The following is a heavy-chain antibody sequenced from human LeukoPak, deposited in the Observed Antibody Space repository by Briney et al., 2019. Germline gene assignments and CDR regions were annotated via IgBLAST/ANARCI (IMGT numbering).Heavy chain of an antibody. V-gene: IGHV3-30*02. CDR1: GFIFSSYG. J-gene: IGHJ4*02. Sequence: GGSLRLSCAASGFIFSSYGMHWVRQAPGKGLEWVALIWYDGSNKYYADSVKGRFTISRDNSKNTRYLQMNSLRVEDTAVYYCAPGGDYTFFDYWGQGTLVTVSS. CDR3: APGGDYTFFDY. D-gene: IGHD4-17*01. CDR2: IWYDGSNK.